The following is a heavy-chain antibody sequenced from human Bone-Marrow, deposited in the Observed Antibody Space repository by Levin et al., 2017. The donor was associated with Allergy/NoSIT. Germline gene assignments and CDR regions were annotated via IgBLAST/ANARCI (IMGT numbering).Heavy chain of an antibody. CDR3: TRDSPGNYFDS. CDR2: IRHSGTT. Sequence: SETMSLTCTVSGGSINADGYYLTWIRQFPGKGLEWIGYIRHSGTTFSNPSLKGRATLSVDTSKSQFSLRLTSVTAADTAVYFCTRDSPGNYFDSWGQGTLVTVSS. CDR1: GGSINADGYY. J-gene: IGHJ4*02. V-gene: IGHV4-31*03.